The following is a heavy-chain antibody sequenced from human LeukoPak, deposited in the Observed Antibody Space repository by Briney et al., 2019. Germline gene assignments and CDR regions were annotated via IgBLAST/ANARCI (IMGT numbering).Heavy chain of an antibody. Sequence: GGSLRLSCAASGFTFSTYGIHWVRQAPGKGLEWVAVVSSDGNIKYYADSVKGRFTISRDTSKKTMYLQMNSLGAEDTAFYYCARGYSSSWLGYFDYWGQGTLVTVSS. CDR1: GFTFSTYG. CDR3: ARGYSSSWLGYFDY. V-gene: IGHV3-30*03. CDR2: VSSDGNIK. J-gene: IGHJ4*02. D-gene: IGHD6-13*01.